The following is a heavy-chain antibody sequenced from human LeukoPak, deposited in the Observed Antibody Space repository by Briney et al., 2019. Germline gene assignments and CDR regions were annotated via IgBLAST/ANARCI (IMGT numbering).Heavy chain of an antibody. Sequence: TETLSLTCSVSGGSVSRDYWSWIRQPPGKRLEWLGYIYNIGGTNYNPSLKSRVSISVDTSKYQFSLMLTSVTAADTAVYYCAREAVAGTLDYWGQGALVTVSS. CDR2: IYNIGGT. CDR1: GGSVSRDY. D-gene: IGHD6-19*01. V-gene: IGHV4-59*02. J-gene: IGHJ4*02. CDR3: AREAVAGTLDY.